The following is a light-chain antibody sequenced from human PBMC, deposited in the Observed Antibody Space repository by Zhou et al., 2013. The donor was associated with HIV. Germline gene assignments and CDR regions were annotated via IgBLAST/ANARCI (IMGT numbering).Light chain of an antibody. V-gene: IGKV3-20*01. CDR3: QQHGNSPWT. CDR1: QSVSSSF. CDR2: GAS. J-gene: IGKJ1*01. Sequence: PGERATLSCRASQSVSSSFLAWYQQKPGQAPRLLIYGASSRATGIPDRFSGSGSGTDFTLTISRLEPEDFAVYYCQQHGNSPWTFGQGTKVEIK.